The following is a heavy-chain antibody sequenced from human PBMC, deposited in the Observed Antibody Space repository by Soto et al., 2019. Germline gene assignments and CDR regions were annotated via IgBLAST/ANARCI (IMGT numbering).Heavy chain of an antibody. Sequence: QVQLQESGPGLVKPSGTLSLTCAVSGGSISSSNWWSWVRQPPGKGLEWIGEIYHSGSTNYNPSPTSRVTISVDKSKNPFSLKLSSVTAADTAVYYCARDLGVVPAASYGYWGQGTLVTVSS. CDR1: GGSISSSNW. J-gene: IGHJ4*02. D-gene: IGHD2-2*01. CDR3: ARDLGVVPAASYGY. CDR2: IYHSGST. V-gene: IGHV4-4*02.